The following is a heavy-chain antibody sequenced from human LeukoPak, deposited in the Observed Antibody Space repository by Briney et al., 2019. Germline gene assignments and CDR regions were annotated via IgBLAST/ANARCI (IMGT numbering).Heavy chain of an antibody. V-gene: IGHV3-30*02. J-gene: IGHJ3*02. CDR1: GFTFSSYG. Sequence: GGSLRLSCAASGFTFSSYGMHWVRQAPGKGLEWVAFIRYDGSNKYYADSVKGRFTISRDNAKNSLYLQMNSLRAEDTAVYYCARETATVMDAFDIWGQGTMVTVSS. D-gene: IGHD4-17*01. CDR3: ARETATVMDAFDI. CDR2: IRYDGSNK.